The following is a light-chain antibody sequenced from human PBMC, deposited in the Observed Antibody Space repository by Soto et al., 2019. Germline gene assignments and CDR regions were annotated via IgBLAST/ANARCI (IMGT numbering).Light chain of an antibody. Sequence: SVNQQIPGALYGYQGERAALSCSAIQSVSSNLAWYQQKPGQAPRLLIYGASTRATGIPARFSGSGSGTEFTLTLSSLQSEDFPVYYCQQSNNWPPAFSSAGGTTV. J-gene: IGKJ4*01. CDR1: QSVSSN. CDR2: GAS. V-gene: IGKV3-15*01. CDR3: QQSNNWPPAFS.